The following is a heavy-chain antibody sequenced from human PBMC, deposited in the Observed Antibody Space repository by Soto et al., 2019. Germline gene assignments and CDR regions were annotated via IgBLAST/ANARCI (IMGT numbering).Heavy chain of an antibody. D-gene: IGHD2-21*02. CDR2: IRTSSSYI. J-gene: IGHJ6*02. V-gene: IGHV3-21*01. CDR3: ARDRAPFCGGDCGLVDV. Sequence: LRLSCAASGFNFNNFGMNWFRQTPGKGLEWVSSIRTSSSYIYYADSVKGRFTISRDNAKKSLYLEMSSLRVEDTAVYYCARDRAPFCGGDCGLVDVWGQGTSVTVSS. CDR1: GFNFNNFG.